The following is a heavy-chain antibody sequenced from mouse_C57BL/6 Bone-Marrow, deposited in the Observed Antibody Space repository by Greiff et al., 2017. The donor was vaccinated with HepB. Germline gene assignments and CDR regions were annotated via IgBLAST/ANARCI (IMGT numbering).Heavy chain of an antibody. D-gene: IGHD2-4*01. Sequence: EVQLQESGAELVRPGASVKLSCTASGFNIKDDYMHWVKQRPEQGLEWIGWIDPENGDTEYASKFQGKATITADTSSNTAYLQISSLTYEDTAVYYCTTGGYYDYGYAIGYWGQGTSDTLSS. CDR1: GFNIKDDY. V-gene: IGHV14-4*01. J-gene: IGHJ4*01. CDR3: TTGGYYDYGYAIGY. CDR2: IDPENGDT.